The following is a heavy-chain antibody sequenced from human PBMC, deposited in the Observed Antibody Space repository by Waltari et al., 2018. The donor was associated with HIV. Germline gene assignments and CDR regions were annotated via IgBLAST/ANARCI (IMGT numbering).Heavy chain of an antibody. D-gene: IGHD5-18*01. Sequence: EVQLVESGGGLVQPGGSLKLSCAASGFTFSGSAMHWVRQASGKGLEWVGRIRSKANSYATAYAASVKGRFTISRDDSKNTAYLQMNSLKTEDTAVYYCTRARYSYGFFDYWGQGTLVTVSS. CDR1: GFTFSGSA. J-gene: IGHJ4*02. CDR2: IRSKANSYAT. V-gene: IGHV3-73*01. CDR3: TRARYSYGFFDY.